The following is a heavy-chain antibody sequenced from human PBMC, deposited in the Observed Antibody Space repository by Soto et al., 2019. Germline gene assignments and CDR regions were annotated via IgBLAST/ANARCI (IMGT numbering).Heavy chain of an antibody. CDR1: GGSFSGYY. D-gene: IGHD2-2*02. CDR3: ATRYTERGWSFDY. CDR2: SNHSGRT. V-gene: IGHV4-34*01. J-gene: IGHJ4*02. Sequence: SETLSLTCAVYGGSFSGYYWSWIRQPPGKGLEWIGESNHSGRTNYNPSLKSRVTISVDTSKNQFSLKLSSVTAADTAVYYCATRYTERGWSFDYWGQGTLVTVSS.